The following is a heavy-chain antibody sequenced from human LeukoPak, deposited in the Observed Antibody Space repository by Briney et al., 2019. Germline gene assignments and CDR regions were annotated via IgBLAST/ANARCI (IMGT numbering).Heavy chain of an antibody. CDR3: AEEKSRLTGVGA. J-gene: IGHJ5*02. D-gene: IGHD2-21*02. CDR2: ISGVGDIT. Sequence: GGYLRLSCVASRVIPRLSSMCCVRQAPGKGLEWVSSISGVGDITHYAESVQGRFTISRDNSGNTLYVQMNSLSVDETAIYYSAEEKSRLTGVGAWGQGTLVIVSS. CDR1: RVIPRLSS. V-gene: IGHV3-23*01.